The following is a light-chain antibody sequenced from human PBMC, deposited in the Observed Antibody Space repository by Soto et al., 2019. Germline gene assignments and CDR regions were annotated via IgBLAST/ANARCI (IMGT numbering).Light chain of an antibody. J-gene: IGKJ4*01. Sequence: EIVLTQSPATLSVAPGERATLSCRASQSVSSDLAWFQQKPGQAPRLLMYGASTRATGIPARFSGRGSGTEFTLTINSLQSEDFALYHCQQYNNWPLTFGGGTKVEIK. CDR3: QQYNNWPLT. CDR2: GAS. V-gene: IGKV3-15*01. CDR1: QSVSSD.